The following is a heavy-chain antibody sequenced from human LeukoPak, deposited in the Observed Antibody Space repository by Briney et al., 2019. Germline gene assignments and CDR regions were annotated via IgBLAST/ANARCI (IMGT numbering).Heavy chain of an antibody. CDR2: INPNSGNA. V-gene: IGHV1-8*01. Sequence: ASVKVSCKASGYTLSDYDINWVRQATGQGLEWMGWINPNSGNAGYAQKFQGRVTMTRNTSISTAYMELSSLRSEDTAVYYCARALAWGGSSYSYYYMDVWDKGTTVTVSS. D-gene: IGHD1-26*01. CDR3: ARALAWGGSSYSYYYMDV. CDR1: GYTLSDYD. J-gene: IGHJ6*03.